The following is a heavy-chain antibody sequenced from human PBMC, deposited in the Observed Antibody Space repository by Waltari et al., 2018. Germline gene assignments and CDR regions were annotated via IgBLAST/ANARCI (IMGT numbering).Heavy chain of an antibody. Sequence: QVQLQESGPGLVKPSETLSLTCTASGGSSSSDYWSWIRQPAGKGLAWIGRIYTSGSTNYNPSLKSRGTKSLEKAKNQFSRKRSSVTASDTAVYYCARVKVGATNWFDPWGQGTLVTVSS. D-gene: IGHD1-26*01. CDR2: IYTSGST. J-gene: IGHJ5*02. V-gene: IGHV4-4*07. CDR1: GGSSSSDY. CDR3: ARVKVGATNWFDP.